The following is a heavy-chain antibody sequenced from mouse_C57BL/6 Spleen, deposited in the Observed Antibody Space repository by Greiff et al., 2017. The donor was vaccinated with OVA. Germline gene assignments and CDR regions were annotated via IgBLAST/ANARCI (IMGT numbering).Heavy chain of an antibody. J-gene: IGHJ1*03. V-gene: IGHV5-17*01. CDR3: ARSGIYWYFDV. CDR1: GFTFSDYG. Sequence: EVQVVESGGGLVKPGGSLKLSCAASGFTFSDYGMHWVRQAPEKGLEWVAYFSSGSSTIYYADTVKGRFTISRDNAKNTLFLKMTSLRSEDTAMYYCARSGIYWYFDVWGTGTTVTVSS. CDR2: FSSGSSTI.